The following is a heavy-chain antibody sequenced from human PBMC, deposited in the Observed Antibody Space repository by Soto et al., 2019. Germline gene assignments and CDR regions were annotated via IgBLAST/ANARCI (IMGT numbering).Heavy chain of an antibody. CDR1: GYTFTSYG. D-gene: IGHD1-26*01. Sequence: QVQLVQSGAEVKKPGASVKVSCKASGYTFTSYGISWVRQAPGQGLKWMGWISAYNGNTNYAQKLQGRVTMTTDTSTSTDYMEVRSLRSDDTAVYYCARDGDVGATTRGFDPWGQGTLVTVSS. CDR2: ISAYNGNT. CDR3: ARDGDVGATTRGFDP. V-gene: IGHV1-18*01. J-gene: IGHJ5*02.